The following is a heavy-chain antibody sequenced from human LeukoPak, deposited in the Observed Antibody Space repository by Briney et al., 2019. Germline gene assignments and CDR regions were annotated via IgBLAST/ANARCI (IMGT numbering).Heavy chain of an antibody. J-gene: IGHJ4*02. Sequence: SSETLSLTCAVSGGSISSSNWWSWVRQPPGKGLEWIGEIYHSGSTNYNPSLKSRVTISVDTSKNQFSLKLSSVTAADTAVYYCARPKGGIAARRGYFDYWGQGTLVTVSS. D-gene: IGHD6-6*01. CDR2: IYHSGST. CDR1: GGSISSSNW. CDR3: ARPKGGIAARRGYFDY. V-gene: IGHV4-4*02.